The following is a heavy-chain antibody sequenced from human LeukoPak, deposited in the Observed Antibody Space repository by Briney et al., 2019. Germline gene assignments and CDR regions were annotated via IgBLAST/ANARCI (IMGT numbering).Heavy chain of an antibody. CDR3: ARGSGRPNSYYYYMDV. V-gene: IGHV1-18*01. J-gene: IGHJ6*03. CDR2: ISAYNGDT. Sequence: GASVKVSCKASGYTFISYGISWVRQAPGQGLEWMGWISAYNGDTNYAQKLQGRVTMTTDTSTSTAYVELRSLRSDDTAVYYCARGSGRPNSYYYYMDVWGKGTTVTISS. CDR1: GYTFISYG. D-gene: IGHD3-10*01.